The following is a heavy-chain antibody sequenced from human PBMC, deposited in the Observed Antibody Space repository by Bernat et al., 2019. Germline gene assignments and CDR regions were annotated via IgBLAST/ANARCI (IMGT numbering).Heavy chain of an antibody. D-gene: IGHD5-24*01. CDR1: GGTFSSYA. V-gene: IGHV1-69*04. Sequence: QVQLVQSGAEVKKPGSSVKVSCKASGGTFSSYAISWVRQAPGQGLEWMGRIIPILGIANYAQKFRGRVTITADKSTSTAYMELSSLRSEDTAVYYCARERRWLQSTLDYWGQGTLVTVSS. CDR3: ARERRWLQSTLDY. CDR2: IIPILGIA. J-gene: IGHJ4*02.